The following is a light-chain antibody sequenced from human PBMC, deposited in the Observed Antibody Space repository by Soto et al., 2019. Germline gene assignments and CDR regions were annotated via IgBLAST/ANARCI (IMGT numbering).Light chain of an antibody. V-gene: IGKV1-9*01. CDR1: QGISSY. CDR3: QQFNNYLFT. CDR2: GAS. Sequence: DIQLTQSPSFLSASVGDRVTITCRASQGISSYLAWYQQKPGKAPKLLIYGASTLQSGVPSRFSGSGSGTEFTLTINSLQPEDFATYYCQQFNNYLFTFGPGTKVDIK. J-gene: IGKJ3*01.